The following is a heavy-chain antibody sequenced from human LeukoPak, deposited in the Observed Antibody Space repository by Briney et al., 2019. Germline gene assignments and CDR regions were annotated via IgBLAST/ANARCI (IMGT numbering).Heavy chain of an antibody. D-gene: IGHD3-10*02. J-gene: IGHJ4*02. Sequence: ASVKISCKVSGYTFTDYYMHWVQQAPGKGLEWMGLVDPEDGETIYAEKFQGRVTITTDESTSTAYMELSSLRSEDTAVYYCARDMFPQDTPTDYWGQGTLVTVSS. CDR1: GYTFTDYY. V-gene: IGHV1-69-2*01. CDR3: ARDMFPQDTPTDY. CDR2: VDPEDGET.